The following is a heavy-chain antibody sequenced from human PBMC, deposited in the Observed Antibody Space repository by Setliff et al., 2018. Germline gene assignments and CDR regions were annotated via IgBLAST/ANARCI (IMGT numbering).Heavy chain of an antibody. J-gene: IGHJ3*02. CDR2: INY. Sequence: PSETLSLTCSVSGDSISSSSYYWGWIRQPPGKGLEWIGSINYNPSLKSRVTLSMDTSRNHFSLNLTSLTAADTALYYCARDNIGPDALDIWGQGTMVTVSS. CDR3: ARDNIGPDALDI. V-gene: IGHV4-39*07. CDR1: GDSISSSSYY.